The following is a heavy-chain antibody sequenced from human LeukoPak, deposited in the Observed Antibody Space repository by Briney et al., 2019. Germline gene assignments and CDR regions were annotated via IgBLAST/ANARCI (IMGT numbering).Heavy chain of an antibody. CDR3: ARDLGGYSGYDDAFDI. J-gene: IGHJ3*02. CDR1: GYTFTSYG. D-gene: IGHD5-12*01. Sequence: ASVKVSCKASGYTFTSYGISWARQAPGQGLEWMGWISAYNGNTNYAQKLQGRVTMTTDTSTSTAYMELRSLRSDDTAVYYCARDLGGYSGYDDAFDIWGQGTMVTVSS. CDR2: ISAYNGNT. V-gene: IGHV1-18*01.